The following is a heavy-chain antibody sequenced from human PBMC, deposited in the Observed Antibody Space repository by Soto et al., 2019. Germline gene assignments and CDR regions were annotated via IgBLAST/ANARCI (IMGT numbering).Heavy chain of an antibody. J-gene: IGHJ4*02. V-gene: IGHV3-30*18. CDR3: PKDQGYSSSRYYFDY. CDR1: GFTFSSYC. Sequence: GSLIPSCAGSGFTFSSYCMHWVLQAPGKGLEWVAVISYDGSNKYYADSVKGRFTISRDNSKNTLYLQMNSLRAEDTAVYYCPKDQGYSSSRYYFDYWGQGTLVTVSS. D-gene: IGHD6-13*01. CDR2: ISYDGSNK.